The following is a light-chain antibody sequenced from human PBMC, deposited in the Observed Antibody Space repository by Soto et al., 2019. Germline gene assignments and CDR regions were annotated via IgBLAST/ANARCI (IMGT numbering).Light chain of an antibody. J-gene: IGKJ1*01. V-gene: IGKV3-15*01. CDR2: GAS. CDR3: QQYRSWPRT. CDR1: QSVDIN. Sequence: EIGLTQSPATLSVSPGERVTLSCRASQSVDINLAWYQQKPGQAPRLLIYGASTRATDMSGTFSGRGSGTEFTLTISNVRPEDFAVYYCQQYRSWPRTFGQGTKVDI.